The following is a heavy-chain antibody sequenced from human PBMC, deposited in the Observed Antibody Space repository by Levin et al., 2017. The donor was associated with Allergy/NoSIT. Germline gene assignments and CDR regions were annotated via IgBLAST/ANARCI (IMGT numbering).Heavy chain of an antibody. V-gene: IGHV3-30-3*01. CDR3: ATPDHRSR. CDR1: GFTFSSYA. J-gene: IGHJ4*02. CDR2: ISYDGSNK. D-gene: IGHD1-14*01. Sequence: GESLKISCAASGFTFSSYAMHWVRQAPGKGLEWVAVISYDGSNKYYADSVKGRFTISRDNSKNTLYLQMNSLRAEDTAVYYCATPDHRSRWGQGTQVTVSS.